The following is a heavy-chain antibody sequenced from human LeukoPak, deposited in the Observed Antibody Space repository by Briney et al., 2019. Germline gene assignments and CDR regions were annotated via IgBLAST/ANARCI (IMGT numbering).Heavy chain of an antibody. CDR1: GFTFGRYS. Sequence: GESLRLSCAASGFTFGRYSMTWVRQAPGKGLEWVSSISDSGTYIYYADSVKGRFTISRDNAKNLLYLQMNSLRAEDTAVYYCASLPGGYCSTTSCYRKDFDYWGQGTLVTVSS. CDR3: ASLPGGYCSTTSCYRKDFDY. J-gene: IGHJ4*02. V-gene: IGHV3-21*01. D-gene: IGHD2-2*01. CDR2: ISDSGTYI.